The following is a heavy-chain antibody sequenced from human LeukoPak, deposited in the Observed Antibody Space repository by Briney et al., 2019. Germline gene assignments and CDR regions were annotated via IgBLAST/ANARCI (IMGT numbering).Heavy chain of an antibody. Sequence: SETLSLTCAVYGGSFSGYYWSWIRQPPGKGLEWIGENNHSGITNYNPSLKSRVTISVDTSKNQFSLKLSSVTAADTAVYYCARGSHDSSGYHPYYFDYWGQGTLVTVSS. D-gene: IGHD3-22*01. CDR3: ARGSHDSSGYHPYYFDY. J-gene: IGHJ4*02. V-gene: IGHV4-34*01. CDR2: NNHSGIT. CDR1: GGSFSGYY.